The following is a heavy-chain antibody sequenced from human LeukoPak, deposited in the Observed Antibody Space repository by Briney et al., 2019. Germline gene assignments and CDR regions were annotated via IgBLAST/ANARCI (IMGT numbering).Heavy chain of an antibody. Sequence: GGSLRLSCAASGFTFSSYAMHWVRQAPGKGLEWVAVISYDGSNKYYADSVKGRFTISRDNSKNTLYLQMNSLRAEDTAVYYCARLSTTRYCSSTSCSTYTPFDYWGQGTLVTVSS. J-gene: IGHJ4*02. V-gene: IGHV3-30-3*01. CDR1: GFTFSSYA. D-gene: IGHD2-2*01. CDR3: ARLSTTRYCSSTSCSTYTPFDY. CDR2: ISYDGSNK.